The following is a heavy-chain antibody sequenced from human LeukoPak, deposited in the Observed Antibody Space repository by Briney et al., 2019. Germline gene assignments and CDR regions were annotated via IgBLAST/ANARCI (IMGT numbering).Heavy chain of an antibody. CDR3: ARRGPRTGNYYHYYFMDV. CDR1: GGSITSYY. CDR2: IYTSGST. D-gene: IGHD1-14*01. V-gene: IGHV4-4*09. J-gene: IGHJ6*03. Sequence: SETLSLTCSVSGGSITSYYWSWIRQPPGKGLEWIGYIYTSGSTNYNPSLRSRVTISLHTSKNQFSLRLSSVTAADTAVYFCARRGPRTGNYYHYYFMDVWGKGTTVTVSS.